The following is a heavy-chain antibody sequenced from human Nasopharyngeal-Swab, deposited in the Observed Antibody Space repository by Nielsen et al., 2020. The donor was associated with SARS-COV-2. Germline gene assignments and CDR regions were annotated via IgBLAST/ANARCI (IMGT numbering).Heavy chain of an antibody. CDR2: IIPIFGTA. Sequence: SVKVSCKASGGTFSRYAISWVRQAPGQGLDWMGGIIPIFGTANYAQKFQGRVTITADESTSTAYMELSSLRSEDTAVYYCARGKEQDTAMAPNWFDPWGQGTLVTVSS. CDR1: GGTFSRYA. J-gene: IGHJ5*02. D-gene: IGHD5-18*01. CDR3: ARGKEQDTAMAPNWFDP. V-gene: IGHV1-69*13.